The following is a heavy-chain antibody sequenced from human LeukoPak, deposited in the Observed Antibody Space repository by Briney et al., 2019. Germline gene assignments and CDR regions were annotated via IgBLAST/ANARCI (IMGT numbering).Heavy chain of an antibody. D-gene: IGHD5-18*01. CDR3: ARRRYSYGLDY. Sequence: SETLSLTCTVSGGSISSGSYYWGWIRQPPGKVLEWIGSIYYSGSTNYNPSLKSRVTISVDTSKNQFSLKLSSVTAADTAVYYCARRRYSYGLDYWGQGTLVTVSS. V-gene: IGHV4-39*07. CDR2: IYYSGST. CDR1: GGSISSGSYY. J-gene: IGHJ4*02.